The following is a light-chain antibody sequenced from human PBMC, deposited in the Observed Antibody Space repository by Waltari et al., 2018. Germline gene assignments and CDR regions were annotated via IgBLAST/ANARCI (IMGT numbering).Light chain of an antibody. CDR2: GAS. Sequence: EIVMTQSPATLSVSPGERAILSCRTSQSVNSNLAGYQQKPGQAPRLLIYGASTRATSIPARFSGSGSGTEFTLTISSLQSEDFAVYYCQQYNNWPLTFGGGTKVEIK. CDR1: QSVNSN. CDR3: QQYNNWPLT. J-gene: IGKJ4*01. V-gene: IGKV3-15*01.